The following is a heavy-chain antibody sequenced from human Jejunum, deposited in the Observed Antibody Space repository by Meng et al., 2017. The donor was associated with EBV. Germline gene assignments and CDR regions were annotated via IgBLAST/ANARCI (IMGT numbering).Heavy chain of an antibody. CDR2: VHFSGIT. CDR1: GGSFSGYY. J-gene: IGHJ4*02. V-gene: IGHV4-34*02. Sequence: QVQLQQWGAGLLRPTETLSLTFAVYGGSFSGYYWSWVRQPPGRGLEYIGEVHFSGITNYTPSLKSRVTMSVDASKNQFSLRLTSVTAADTAVYYCARRTGDYVVGYWGQGTLVTVSS. D-gene: IGHD2-8*02. CDR3: ARRTGDYVVGY.